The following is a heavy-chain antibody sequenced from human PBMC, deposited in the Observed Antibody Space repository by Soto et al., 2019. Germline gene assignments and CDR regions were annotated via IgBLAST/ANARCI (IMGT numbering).Heavy chain of an antibody. J-gene: IGHJ6*02. CDR3: ARDKKEIVLMVYAKYYYYGMDV. D-gene: IGHD2-8*01. Sequence: SVKVSCEASGGTFSSYAISWVRQAPVQGLEWMGGIIPIFGTANYAQKFQGRVTITADESTSTAYMELSSLRSEDTAVYYCARDKKEIVLMVYAKYYYYGMDVWGQGTTVTVSS. CDR2: IIPIFGTA. V-gene: IGHV1-69*13. CDR1: GGTFSSYA.